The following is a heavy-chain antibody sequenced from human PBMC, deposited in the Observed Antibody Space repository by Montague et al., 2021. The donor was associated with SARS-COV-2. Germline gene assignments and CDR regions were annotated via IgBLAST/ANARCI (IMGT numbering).Heavy chain of an antibody. J-gene: IGHJ4*02. V-gene: IGHV6-1*01. CDR2: TYYRSKWYT. Sequence: CAISGDSESSNSAAWNWIRQSPSGGLEWLGRTYYRSKWYTDYAPSVKTRITITPDTSNNQFSLHLNSVTPGDTAVYYCAREGTVPGPRGIYFDDWGQGTLVTVSS. D-gene: IGHD1-1*01. CDR3: AREGTVPGPRGIYFDD. CDR1: GDSESSNSAA.